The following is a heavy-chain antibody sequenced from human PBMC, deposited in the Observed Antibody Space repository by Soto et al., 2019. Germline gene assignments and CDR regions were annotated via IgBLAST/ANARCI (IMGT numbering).Heavy chain of an antibody. J-gene: IGHJ4*02. CDR2: IDPTGGRT. V-gene: IGHV1-46*01. Sequence: ASVKVSCKASGHSITSHYMHWVRQAPGQGLEWMGTIDPTGGRTNYAQKFQGRVTMTRDTSTSTVYMELSSLTSEDTAVYYCVRDSLIGSTFSGYDGIDYWGQGTLVTVSS. CDR1: GHSITSHY. D-gene: IGHD5-12*01. CDR3: VRDSLIGSTFSGYDGIDY.